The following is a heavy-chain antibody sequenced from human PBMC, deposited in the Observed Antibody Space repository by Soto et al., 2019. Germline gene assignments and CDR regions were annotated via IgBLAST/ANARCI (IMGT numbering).Heavy chain of an antibody. CDR3: ARHEIIVGATGLFDL. Sequence: SETLSLTCTVSGGSISSRSYHWGWIRQTPGKGLEWIGSIYYSGSTYYNPSLKSRVTISVDTSKNQFSLKLSSVTAADTAVYYCARHEIIVGATGLFDLLGQGTLVTGSP. J-gene: IGHJ5*02. CDR2: IYYSGST. D-gene: IGHD1-26*01. V-gene: IGHV4-39*01. CDR1: GGSISSRSYH.